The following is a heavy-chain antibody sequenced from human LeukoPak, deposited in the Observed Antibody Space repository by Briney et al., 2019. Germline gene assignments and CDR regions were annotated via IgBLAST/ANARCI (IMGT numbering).Heavy chain of an antibody. CDR2: IYSGGST. CDR3: ARGHGPEYFQH. CDR1: GFTVSSNY. V-gene: IGHV3-53*01. Sequence: PGGSLRLSCAASGFTVSSNYMSWVRQAPGKGLEWVSVIYSGGSTYYADSVKGRFTISRENSKNTLYLQMNSLRAEDTAVYYCARGHGPEYFQHWGQGTLVTVSS. J-gene: IGHJ1*01. D-gene: IGHD5-24*01.